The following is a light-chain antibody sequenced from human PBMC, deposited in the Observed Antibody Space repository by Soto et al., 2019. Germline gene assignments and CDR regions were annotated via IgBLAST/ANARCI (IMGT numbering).Light chain of an antibody. V-gene: IGLV2-11*01. CDR3: CSYAGNYALV. Sequence: QSVLTQPRSVSESPGQSVTISCTGTSSDVGAYNYVSWYQQHPDKAPKLLISDVTKRPSGVPDRFFGSKSGNTASLTITGLQAEDEADYYCCSYAGNYALVFGGGTKVTVL. CDR2: DVT. CDR1: SSDVGAYNY. J-gene: IGLJ2*01.